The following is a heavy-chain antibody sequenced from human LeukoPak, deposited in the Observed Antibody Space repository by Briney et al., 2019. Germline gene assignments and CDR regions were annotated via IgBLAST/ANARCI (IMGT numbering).Heavy chain of an antibody. CDR3: ASARGYDFRGSSDY. CDR2: INWNGGST. D-gene: IGHD3/OR15-3a*01. Sequence: PGGSLRLSCAASGFSFEHYGMSWVRQVPGQGLEWVSGINWNGGSTGYADPVRGRFTISRDNAKNSLYLQLNSLGAEDTAFYYCASARGYDFRGSSDYWGRGTLVTVSS. V-gene: IGHV3-20*04. J-gene: IGHJ4*02. CDR1: GFSFEHYG.